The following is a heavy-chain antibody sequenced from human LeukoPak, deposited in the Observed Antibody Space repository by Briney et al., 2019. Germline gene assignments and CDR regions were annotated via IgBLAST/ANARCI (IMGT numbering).Heavy chain of an antibody. CDR1: GFTFRNYG. D-gene: IGHD3-3*01. V-gene: IGHV3-23*01. J-gene: IGHJ4*02. Sequence: GGSLRLSCAASGFTFRNYGMTWVRQAPGKGLQWVSAISGTGGSTYYADSVKGRFTISRDNSQNTVYLQMNSLRGEDTAVYYCARALSGLDFWGRGSLVTVSS. CDR2: ISGTGGST. CDR3: ARALSGLDF.